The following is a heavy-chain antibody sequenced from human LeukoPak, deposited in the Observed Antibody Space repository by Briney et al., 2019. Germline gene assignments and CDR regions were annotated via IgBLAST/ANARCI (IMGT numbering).Heavy chain of an antibody. Sequence: HTGRSLRLSCAASGFTFSSYAMRWVRQAPGKGLEWVSAISGSGGSTYYADSVKGRFTISRDNPKNTLYLQMNSLRAEDTAVYYCAKAPRDGYNLVFDYWGQETLVTVSS. J-gene: IGHJ4*02. V-gene: IGHV3-23*01. D-gene: IGHD5-24*01. CDR3: AKAPRDGYNLVFDY. CDR2: ISGSGGST. CDR1: GFTFSSYA.